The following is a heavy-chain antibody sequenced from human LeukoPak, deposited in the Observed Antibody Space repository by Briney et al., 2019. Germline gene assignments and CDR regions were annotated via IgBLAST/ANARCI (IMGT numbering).Heavy chain of an antibody. Sequence: ASVKVSCKASGYSFNDYYIQWVRQVPGQGPEWMGWVNPDSGGSICAQRFQGRVTLTRDTSINTAYLELTSLKSDDTALYFCARVSWTTGGLGYWGQGTLVTVSS. V-gene: IGHV1-2*02. D-gene: IGHD4-11*01. CDR2: VNPDSGGS. CDR3: ARVSWTTGGLGY. CDR1: GYSFNDYY. J-gene: IGHJ4*02.